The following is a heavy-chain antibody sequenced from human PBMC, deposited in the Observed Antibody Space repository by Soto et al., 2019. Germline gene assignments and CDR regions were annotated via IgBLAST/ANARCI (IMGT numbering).Heavy chain of an antibody. D-gene: IGHD2-8*02. Sequence: EVQVLESGGGLVHPGGSLRLSCTTSGFSFSRFAMTWVRQAPGKGLEWVSSITANGGSSFSTQSVKGRFTISRDDSSSTVDLQMTSLRGDDTAVYYCAKPREALLLLVALDHWGQGTLVTVSS. CDR3: AKPREALLLLVALDH. CDR1: GFSFSRFA. J-gene: IGHJ4*02. V-gene: IGHV3-23*01. CDR2: ITANGGSS.